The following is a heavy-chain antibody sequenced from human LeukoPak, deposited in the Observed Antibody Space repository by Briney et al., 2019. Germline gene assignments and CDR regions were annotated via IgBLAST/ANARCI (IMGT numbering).Heavy chain of an antibody. CDR2: IKQDGSEK. D-gene: IGHD2-2*01. CDR3: ASPPFSNIVAVKPAYN. Sequence: PGGSLRLSCAASGFTFSNYWMSWVRQAPGKGLEWVANIKQDGSEKYYMDSVKGRFTISRDNAKSSLYLQMNSLRDEDTAVYYCASPPFSNIVAVKPAYNRGQRTLVTVSS. V-gene: IGHV3-7*01. J-gene: IGHJ4*02. CDR1: GFTFSNYW.